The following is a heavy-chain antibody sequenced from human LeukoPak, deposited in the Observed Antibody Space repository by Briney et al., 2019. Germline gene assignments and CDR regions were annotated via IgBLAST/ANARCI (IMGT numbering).Heavy chain of an antibody. J-gene: IGHJ4*02. Sequence: SETLSLTCTVSGGSISGYYWSWLRQPPGKGLEYIGYIHYSGSPNYNPSLESRVTISVDASKNQLSLKLNFVTAADTAVYYCASRPYSSNWLSPSPFDFWGQGTLVTVSS. CDR3: ASRPYSSNWLSPSPFDF. V-gene: IGHV4-59*01. CDR1: GGSISGYY. CDR2: IHYSGSP. D-gene: IGHD6-13*01.